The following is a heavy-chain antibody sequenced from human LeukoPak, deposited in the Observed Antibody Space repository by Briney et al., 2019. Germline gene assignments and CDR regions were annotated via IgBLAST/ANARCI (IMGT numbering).Heavy chain of an antibody. D-gene: IGHD3-16*02. CDR1: GFTFSSYA. V-gene: IGHV3-23*01. J-gene: IGHJ3*02. CDR3: AKWGYDYVWGSYRTPLDI. Sequence: GGSLRLSCAASGFTFSSYAMSWVRQAPGKGLEWVSAISGSGGSTYYADSVKGRFTISRDNSKNTLYLQMNSLRAEDTAVYYCAKWGYDYVWGSYRTPLDIWGQGTMVTVSS. CDR2: ISGSGGST.